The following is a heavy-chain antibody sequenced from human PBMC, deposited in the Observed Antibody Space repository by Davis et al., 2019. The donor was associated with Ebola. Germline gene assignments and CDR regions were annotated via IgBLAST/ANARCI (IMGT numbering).Heavy chain of an antibody. V-gene: IGHV4-4*02. CDR3: ARNDYGDYPTDY. Sequence: PSETLSLTCAVSGGSISSSNWWSWVRQPPGKGLEWIGEIYHSGSTNYNPSLKSRVTISVDTSKNQFSLKLSSVTAADTAVYYCARNDYGDYPTDYWGQGTLVTVSS. J-gene: IGHJ4*02. CDR1: GGSISSSNW. CDR2: IYHSGST. D-gene: IGHD4-17*01.